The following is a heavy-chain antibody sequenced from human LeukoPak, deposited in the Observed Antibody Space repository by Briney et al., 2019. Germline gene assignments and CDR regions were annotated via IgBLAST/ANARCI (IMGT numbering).Heavy chain of an antibody. CDR3: AKPNGYYSD. J-gene: IGHJ4*02. D-gene: IGHD3-22*01. Sequence: GGSLRLSCAASGFTFNNYAMSWIRQAPGKGLEWVSGISGSGGTTYYADSVKGRFTISRDNSKNSLSLQVSRLRAEDTAVYYCAKPNGYYSDWGQGTLVTVSS. V-gene: IGHV3-23*01. CDR1: GFTFNNYA. CDR2: ISGSGGTT.